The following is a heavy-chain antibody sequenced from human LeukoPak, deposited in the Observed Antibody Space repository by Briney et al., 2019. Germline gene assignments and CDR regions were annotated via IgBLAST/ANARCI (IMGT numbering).Heavy chain of an antibody. CDR2: MNPNRGNT. CDR3: ARGAPDSKWGYFDL. CDR1: GYTFTSYD. Sequence: ASVKVSCKASGYTFTSYDLNWVRQATGRGLEWRGWMNPNRGNTGYAQKFEGRVTMTRNTSISAAYMELSSLRSEDAAVYYCARGAPDSKWGYFDLCGRGPLVTVSS. J-gene: IGHJ2*01. V-gene: IGHV1-8*01. D-gene: IGHD1-26*01.